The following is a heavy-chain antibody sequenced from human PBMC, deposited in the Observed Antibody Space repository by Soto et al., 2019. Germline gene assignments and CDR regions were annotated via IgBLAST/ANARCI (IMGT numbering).Heavy chain of an antibody. CDR3: ARERAYCSGGSCTSNWFDP. CDR1: GDSVSSNSAA. D-gene: IGHD2-15*01. Sequence: QVQLQQSGPGLVKPSQTLSLTCAISGDSVSSNSAAWNWIRQSPSRGLEWLGRTYYRSKWYNDYAVSVNSRITIHPDTSKNQFSLQLNSVTPEDTAVYYCARERAYCSGGSCTSNWFDPWGQGTLVTVSS. J-gene: IGHJ5*02. CDR2: TYYRSKWYN. V-gene: IGHV6-1*01.